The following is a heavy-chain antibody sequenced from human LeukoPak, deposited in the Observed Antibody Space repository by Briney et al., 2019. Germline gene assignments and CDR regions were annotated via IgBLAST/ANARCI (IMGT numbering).Heavy chain of an antibody. D-gene: IGHD6-13*01. J-gene: IGHJ4*02. V-gene: IGHV3-30-3*01. CDR3: AKEGQLGSVY. CDR2: ISYDGSNK. CDR1: GFTFSSYA. Sequence: GGSLRLSCAASGFTFSSYAMHWVRQAPGKGLEWVAVISYDGSNKYYADSVKGRFTISRDNSKNTLYLQMNSLRAEDTAVYYCAKEGQLGSVYWGQGTLVTVSS.